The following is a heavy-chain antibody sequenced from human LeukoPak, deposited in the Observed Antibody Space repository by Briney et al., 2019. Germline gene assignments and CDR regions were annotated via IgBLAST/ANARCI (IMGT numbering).Heavy chain of an antibody. J-gene: IGHJ4*02. CDR1: GFIFSDYY. V-gene: IGHV3-23*01. CDR2: IKGTGLTT. D-gene: IGHD3-16*01. Sequence: GGSLRLSCAASGFIFSDYYMAWIRQAPGKGLEWISTIKGTGLTTYYADSVKGRFTISRDNSKNTLYLQMNSLRAEDTAVYYCAAPKLRPYVAVDYWGQGTLVTVSS. CDR3: AAPKLRPYVAVDY.